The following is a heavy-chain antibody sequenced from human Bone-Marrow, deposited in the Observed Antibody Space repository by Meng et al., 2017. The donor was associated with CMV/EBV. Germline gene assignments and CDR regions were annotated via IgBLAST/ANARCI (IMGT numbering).Heavy chain of an antibody. J-gene: IGHJ4*02. Sequence: SVKVSCKASGGTFSSYTISWVRQAPGQGLEWMGRIIPILGIANYAQKFQGRVTITADKSTSTAYMELSSLRSEDTAVYYCARGSNDILTGYTYWGQGTLVTVSS. D-gene: IGHD3-9*01. CDR2: IIPILGIA. CDR3: ARGSNDILTGYTY. V-gene: IGHV1-69*02. CDR1: GGTFSSYT.